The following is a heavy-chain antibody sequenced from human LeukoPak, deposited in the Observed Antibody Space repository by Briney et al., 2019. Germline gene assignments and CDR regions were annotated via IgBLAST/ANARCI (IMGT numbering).Heavy chain of an antibody. CDR2: ISSGSSYI. V-gene: IGHV3-21*01. J-gene: IGHJ4*02. CDR1: GFTFDRDN. Sequence: PGGSLRLSCAASGFTFDRDNMIWVRQAPGKGLEWVSSISSGSSYIYYADSVRGRFTISRDSAKNSLYLQMNSLRAEDTAVYYCARDKTFCSSPSCDADYWGQGTLVTVSS. CDR3: ARDKTFCSSPSCDADY. D-gene: IGHD2-2*01.